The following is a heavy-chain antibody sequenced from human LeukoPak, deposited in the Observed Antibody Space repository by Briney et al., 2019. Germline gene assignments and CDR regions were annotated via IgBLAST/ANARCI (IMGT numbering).Heavy chain of an antibody. Sequence: PGGSLRLSCAASGFTFSSYEMNWVRQAPGKGLEWVSYISSSGSAIYYADSVKGRFTISRDNAKNSLYLQMNSLRAEDTAVYYCARSMVRGVMPVDYWGQGTLVTVSS. V-gene: IGHV3-48*03. CDR3: ARSMVRGVMPVDY. D-gene: IGHD3-10*01. CDR2: ISSSGSAI. CDR1: GFTFSSYE. J-gene: IGHJ4*02.